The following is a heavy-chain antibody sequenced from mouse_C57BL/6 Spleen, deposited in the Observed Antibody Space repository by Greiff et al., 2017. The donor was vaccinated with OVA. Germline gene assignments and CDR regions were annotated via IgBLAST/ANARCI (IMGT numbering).Heavy chain of an antibody. V-gene: IGHV1-15*01. D-gene: IGHD2-3*01. Sequence: LVESGAELVRPGASVTLSCKASGYTFTDYEMHWVKQTPVHGLEWIGAIDPETGGTAYNQKFKGKAILTADKSSSTAYMELRSLTSEDSAVYYCTFDGYGAMDYWGQGTSVTVSS. CDR3: TFDGYGAMDY. CDR2: IDPETGGT. J-gene: IGHJ4*01. CDR1: GYTFTDYE.